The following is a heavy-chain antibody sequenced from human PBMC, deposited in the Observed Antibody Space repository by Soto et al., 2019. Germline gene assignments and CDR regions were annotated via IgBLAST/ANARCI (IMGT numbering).Heavy chain of an antibody. CDR2: AYHNGLT. D-gene: IGHD6-19*01. CDR1: GDSVTSNVW. CDR3: ARDAAVPGESDRFDY. V-gene: IGHV4-4*02. Sequence: SETLSLTCAVSGDSVTSNVWWSWVRQPPGKGLEWIGEAYHNGLTDYNPSLKSRVTMSVDTSKNEFSLKLTSLTAADTAIYYCARDAAVPGESDRFDYWGQGTRVSLSS. J-gene: IGHJ4*02.